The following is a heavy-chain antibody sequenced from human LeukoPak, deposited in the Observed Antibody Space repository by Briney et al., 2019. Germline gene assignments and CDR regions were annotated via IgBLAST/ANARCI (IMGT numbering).Heavy chain of an antibody. V-gene: IGHV6-1*01. CDR3: VRARTVRDPYYYYGMDV. D-gene: IGHD1-1*01. J-gene: IGHJ6*02. Sequence: SQTLSLSCAISGDSVSSNSAAWNWIRQSPSRGLEWLGRTYDRSKWYNDYAVSVKSRITINPDTSKNQFSLQLNSVTPEDTAVYYCVRARTVRDPYYYYGMDVWGQGTTVTVSS. CDR2: TYDRSKWYN. CDR1: GDSVSSNSAA.